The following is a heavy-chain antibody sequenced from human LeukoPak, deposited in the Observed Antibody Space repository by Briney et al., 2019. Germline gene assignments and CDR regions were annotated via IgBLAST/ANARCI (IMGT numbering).Heavy chain of an antibody. CDR1: GGTFSSYA. V-gene: IGHV1-69*01. Sequence: SVKVSXKASGGTFSSYAISWVRQAPGQGLEWMGGIIPIFGTANYAQKFQGRVTITADESTSTAYMELSSLRSEDTAVYYCALNLYYYDSSGFAFDIWGQGAMVTVSS. D-gene: IGHD3-22*01. CDR2: IIPIFGTA. CDR3: ALNLYYYDSSGFAFDI. J-gene: IGHJ3*02.